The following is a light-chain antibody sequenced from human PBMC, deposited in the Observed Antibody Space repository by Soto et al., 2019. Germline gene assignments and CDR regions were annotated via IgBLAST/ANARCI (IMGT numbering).Light chain of an antibody. V-gene: IGKV1-5*03. Sequence: DIQMTQSPSTLSGSVGDRVTITCRASQTISSWLAWYQQKPGKAPKLLIYKASTLKSGVPSRFSGGGSGTEFTLTISSLQPDDFATYDCQHYNSYSEAFGQGTKV. CDR1: QTISSW. J-gene: IGKJ1*01. CDR2: KAS. CDR3: QHYNSYSEA.